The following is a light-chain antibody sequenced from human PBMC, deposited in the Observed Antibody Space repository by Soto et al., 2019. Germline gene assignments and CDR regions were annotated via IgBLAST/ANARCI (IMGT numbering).Light chain of an antibody. CDR1: QSVSNY. J-gene: IGKJ4*01. CDR3: HQRRTWPRLP. CDR2: GAS. V-gene: IGKV3-11*01. Sequence: EIVLTQSPATLSLSPGDRATLSCRASQSVSNYLAWYQHKPGQAPRLLIYGASNRATGIPARFSGSGSGTDCTLTISSLETEDFAVEYWHQRRTWPRLPLGGGTKVEIK.